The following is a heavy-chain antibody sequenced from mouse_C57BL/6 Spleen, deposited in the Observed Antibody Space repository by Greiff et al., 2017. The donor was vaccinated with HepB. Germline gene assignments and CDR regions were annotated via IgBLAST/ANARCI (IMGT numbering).Heavy chain of an antibody. Sequence: EVQLQQSGPGLVKPSQSLSLTCSVTGYSITSGYYWNWIRQFPGNKLEWMGYISYDGSNNYNPSLKNRISITRDTSKNQFFLKLNSVTTEDTATYYCASDYQYYFDYWGQGTTLTVSS. CDR3: ASDYQYYFDY. V-gene: IGHV3-6*01. CDR1: GYSITSGYY. J-gene: IGHJ2*01. CDR2: ISYDGSN.